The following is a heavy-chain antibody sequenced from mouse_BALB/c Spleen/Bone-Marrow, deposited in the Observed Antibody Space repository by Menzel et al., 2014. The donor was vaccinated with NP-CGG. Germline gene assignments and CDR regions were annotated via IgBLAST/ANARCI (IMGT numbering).Heavy chain of an antibody. CDR1: GFNIKDTY. CDR3: APYYYGRWFAN. CDR2: IDPANGNI. V-gene: IGHV14-3*02. D-gene: IGHD1-1*01. Sequence: DVKLVESGAELVKPGASVKLSCTASGFNIKDTYMHWVKPRPEQGLEWIGRIDPANGNIKYDPKFQGKATITADTSSNTAYLQLSSLTSEDTAVYYCAPYYYGRWFANWGQGTLVTVSA. J-gene: IGHJ3*01.